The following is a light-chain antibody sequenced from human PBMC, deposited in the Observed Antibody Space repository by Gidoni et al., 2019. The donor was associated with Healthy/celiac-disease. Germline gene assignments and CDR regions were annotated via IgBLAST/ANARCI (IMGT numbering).Light chain of an antibody. CDR1: SLRSYY. CDR3: NSRDSSGNLWV. Sequence: SSELTQDPAVSVALGQTVRLTCQGDSLRSYYATWYQQRPGPAPVLVIYGKNNRPSGIPDRCSGSSSGNTASLTITGAQAEDEADYYCNSRDSSGNLWVFGGGTKLTVL. CDR2: GKN. J-gene: IGLJ2*01. V-gene: IGLV3-19*01.